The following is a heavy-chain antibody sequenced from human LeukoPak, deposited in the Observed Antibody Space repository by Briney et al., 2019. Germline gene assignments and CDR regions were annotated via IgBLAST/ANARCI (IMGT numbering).Heavy chain of an antibody. V-gene: IGHV1-69*06. D-gene: IGHD2-2*01. CDR1: GGTFSSYA. CDR3: ARVEDIVVVPAALTGAECFQH. Sequence: SVKVSCKASGGTFSSYAISWVRQAPGQGLEWMGGIIPIFGTANYAQKFQGRVTITADKSTSTAYMELGSLRSEVTAVYYCARVEDIVVVPAALTGAECFQHWGQGTLVTVSS. J-gene: IGHJ1*01. CDR2: IIPIFGTA.